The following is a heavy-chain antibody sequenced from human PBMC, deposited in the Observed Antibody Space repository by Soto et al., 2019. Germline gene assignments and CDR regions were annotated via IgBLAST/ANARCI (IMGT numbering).Heavy chain of an antibody. V-gene: IGHV4-30-4*01. CDR3: ARDAPDYYFGMDV. J-gene: IGHJ6*02. CDR1: GGSIRSGDYC. Sequence: SETLSLTCTVSGGSIRSGDYCWSWIRKPPGKGLEWIGYIYYSGSTYYNPSLKSRVTISVDTSKNQFSLKLSSVTAADTAVYYCARDAPDYYFGMDVWGQGTTVTVSS. CDR2: IYYSGST.